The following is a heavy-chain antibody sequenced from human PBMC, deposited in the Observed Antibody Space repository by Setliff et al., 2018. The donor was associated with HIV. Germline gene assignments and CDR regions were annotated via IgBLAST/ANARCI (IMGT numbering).Heavy chain of an antibody. CDR3: ARPTTGLGGGAAFDI. CDR2: ILYGGTT. V-gene: IGHV4-39*01. J-gene: IGHJ3*02. Sequence: SEPLSLTCAVSGGSVDSRDYYWGWIRQPPGKGLEWIGNILYGGTTYYTPSLKSRVSISVDTSRNQFSLRLNSVTAADTAVYYCARPTTGLGGGAAFDIWGQGTMVTVSS. CDR1: GGSVDSRDYY. D-gene: IGHD2-8*01.